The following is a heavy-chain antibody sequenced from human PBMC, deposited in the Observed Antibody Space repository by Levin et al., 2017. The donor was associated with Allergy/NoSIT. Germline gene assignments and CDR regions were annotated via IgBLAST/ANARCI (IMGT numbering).Heavy chain of an antibody. V-gene: IGHV3-30*18. CDR2: ISYDGSNK. D-gene: IGHD2-2*01. CDR3: AKDGYQLLLWWFDP. J-gene: IGHJ5*02. CDR1: GFTFSSYG. Sequence: GESLKISCAASGFTFSSYGMHWVRQAPGKGLEWVAVISYDGSNKYYADSVKGRFTISRDNSKNTLYLQMNSLRAEDTAVYYCAKDGYQLLLWWFDPWGQGTLVTVSS.